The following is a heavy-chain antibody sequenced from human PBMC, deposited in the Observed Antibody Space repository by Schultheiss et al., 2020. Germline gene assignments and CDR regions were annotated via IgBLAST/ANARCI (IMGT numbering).Heavy chain of an antibody. V-gene: IGHV3-21*01. D-gene: IGHD1-26*01. Sequence: GGSLRLSCAASGFTFSSYSMNWVRQAPGKGLEWVSSISSSSSYIYYADSVKGRFTISRDNAKNSLYLQMNSLRDEDTAVYYCARDKSGSSFPFDYWGQGTLVTVSS. CDR2: ISSSSSYI. CDR3: ARDKSGSSFPFDY. J-gene: IGHJ4*02. CDR1: GFTFSSYS.